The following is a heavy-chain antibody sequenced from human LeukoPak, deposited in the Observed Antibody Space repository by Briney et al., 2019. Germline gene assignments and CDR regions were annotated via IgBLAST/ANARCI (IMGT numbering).Heavy chain of an antibody. J-gene: IGHJ4*02. D-gene: IGHD4-17*01. CDR1: GGSISSGGYY. CDR3: ARHRPHDYGELEN. CDR2: IYYSGST. V-gene: IGHV4-31*03. Sequence: SQTLSLTCTVSGGSISSGGYYWSWIRQHPGKGLEWIGYIYYSGSTYYNPSLKSRVTISVDTSKNQFSLKLSSVTAADTAVYYCARHRPHDYGELENWGQGTLVTVSS.